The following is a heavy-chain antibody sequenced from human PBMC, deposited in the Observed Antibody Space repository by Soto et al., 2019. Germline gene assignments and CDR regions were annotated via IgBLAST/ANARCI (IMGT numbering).Heavy chain of an antibody. CDR1: GYTFTSYA. D-gene: IGHD5-12*01. J-gene: IGHJ4*02. V-gene: IGHV1-3*01. CDR3: ARGPTIKSFDY. CDR2: INAGNGNT. Sequence: ASVKVSCKASGYTFTSYAMHWVRQAPGQRLEWMGWINAGNGNTKYSQKFQGRVTMTTDTSTSTAYMELRSLRSDDTAVYYCARGPTIKSFDYWGQGTLVTVSS.